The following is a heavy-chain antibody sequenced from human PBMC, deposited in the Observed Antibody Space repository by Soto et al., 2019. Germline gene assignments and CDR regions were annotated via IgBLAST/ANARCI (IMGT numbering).Heavy chain of an antibody. CDR2: IYYSGST. J-gene: IGHJ6*03. CDR3: ARVVSKLLWFGELLSEDYYYYYMDV. Sequence: KTSETLSLTCTVSGGSISSYYWSWIRQPPGKGLEWIGYIYYSGSTNYNPSLKSRVTISVDTSKNQFSLKLSSVTAADTAVYYCARVVSKLLWFGELLSEDYYYYYMDVWGKGTTVTVSS. D-gene: IGHD3-10*01. V-gene: IGHV4-59*01. CDR1: GGSISSYY.